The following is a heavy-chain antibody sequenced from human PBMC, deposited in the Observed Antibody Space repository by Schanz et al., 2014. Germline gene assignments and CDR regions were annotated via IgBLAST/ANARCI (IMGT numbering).Heavy chain of an antibody. V-gene: IGHV3-30*03. CDR3: VRDTDYHFDY. CDR2: ISYDGSNK. Sequence: QVQLVESGGGVVQPGRSLRLSCAVSGFTFSSYGMHWVRQAPGKGLEWVALISYDGSNKHYADSVKGRFTISRDNAKNSLYLQMNSLRAEDTAVYYCVRDTDYHFDYWGQGTLVTVSS. CDR1: GFTFSSYG. D-gene: IGHD4-17*01. J-gene: IGHJ4*02.